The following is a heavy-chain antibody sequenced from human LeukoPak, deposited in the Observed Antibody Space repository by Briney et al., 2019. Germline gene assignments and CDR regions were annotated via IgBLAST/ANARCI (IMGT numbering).Heavy chain of an antibody. Sequence: PSETLSLTCTVSGGSISSYYWSWIRQPPGKGLEWIGYIYYSGSTNYNPSLKSRVTISVDTSKNQFSLKLSSVTAADTAVYYCARGGQNGWVFDYWGQGTLVTVSS. V-gene: IGHV4-59*01. CDR1: GGSISSYY. CDR2: IYYSGST. J-gene: IGHJ4*02. CDR3: ARGGQNGWVFDY. D-gene: IGHD6-19*01.